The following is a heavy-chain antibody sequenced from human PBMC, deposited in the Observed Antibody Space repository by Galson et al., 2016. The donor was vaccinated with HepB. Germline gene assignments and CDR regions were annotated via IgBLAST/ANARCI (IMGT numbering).Heavy chain of an antibody. D-gene: IGHD2-21*01. V-gene: IGHV3-30*14. Sequence: SLRLSCAASGLXFSDXAMHXVRQAXGEGLEWVALISNDGLHSQYADSVKGRFTISRDNSKNTLLLQMNSLRVNDTATYFCATAGQHMVVLEYWGQGTLAAVSS. CDR3: ATAGQHMVVLEY. CDR1: GLXFSDXA. J-gene: IGHJ4*02. CDR2: ISNDGLHS.